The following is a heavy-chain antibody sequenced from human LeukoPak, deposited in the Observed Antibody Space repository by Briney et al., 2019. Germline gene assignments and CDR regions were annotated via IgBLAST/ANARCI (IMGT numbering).Heavy chain of an antibody. V-gene: IGHV1-2*04. CDR1: GYTFTGYY. CDR3: ARGVGLVPAATYNWFAP. D-gene: IGHD2-2*01. CDR2: INANSGGT. J-gene: IGHJ5*02. Sequence: ASVKVSCKASGYTFTGYYMHWVRQAPGQGLEWVGWINANSGGTNYAQKFQGWVTMTRDTSISTAYMELSRLRSDDTAVYYCARGVGLVPAATYNWFAPWGQGTLVTVSS.